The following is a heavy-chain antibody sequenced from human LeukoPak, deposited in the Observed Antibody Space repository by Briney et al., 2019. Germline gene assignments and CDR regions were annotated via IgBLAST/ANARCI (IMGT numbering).Heavy chain of an antibody. CDR1: GYTLTELS. CDR3: ARVQGNEIFGVVKWYNDY. D-gene: IGHD3-3*01. V-gene: IGHV1-24*01. CDR2: FDPEDGET. J-gene: IGHJ4*02. Sequence: ASVKVSCKVSGYTLTELSMHWVRQAPGKGLEWMGGFDPEDGETIYAQKFQGRVTMTEDTSTDTAYMELSSLRSEDTAVYYCARVQGNEIFGVVKWYNDYWGQGTLVTVSS.